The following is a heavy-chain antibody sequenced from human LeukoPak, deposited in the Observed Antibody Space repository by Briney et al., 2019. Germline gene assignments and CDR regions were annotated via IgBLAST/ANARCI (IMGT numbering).Heavy chain of an antibody. D-gene: IGHD5-18*01. CDR3: ASSSWGDTASFAFDY. CDR1: GFTFSSYS. V-gene: IGHV3-48*04. CDR2: ISSSSSTI. J-gene: IGHJ4*02. Sequence: AGGSLRLSCAASGFTFSSYSMNWVRQAPGKGLEWVSYISSSSSTIYYADSVKGRFTISRDNAKNSLYLQMNSLRAEDTAVYYCASSSWGDTASFAFDYWGQGTLVTVSS.